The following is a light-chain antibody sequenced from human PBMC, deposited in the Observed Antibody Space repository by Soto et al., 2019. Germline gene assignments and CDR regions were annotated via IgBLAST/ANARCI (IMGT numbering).Light chain of an antibody. CDR3: QQSHATPRT. CDR2: AAS. CDR1: QSIGSS. V-gene: IGKV1-39*01. J-gene: IGKJ2*01. Sequence: DVRMTQSPSSLSASVGDRVTITCRASQSIGSSLNWYQQKPGKAPKVLIYAASTLQSGVPSRFIGSGSGTDFPLTISSLQPEDFATYYCQQSHATPRTFGLGTKLEIK.